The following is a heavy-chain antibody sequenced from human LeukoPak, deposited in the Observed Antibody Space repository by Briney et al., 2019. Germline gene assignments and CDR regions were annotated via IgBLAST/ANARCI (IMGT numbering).Heavy chain of an antibody. J-gene: IGHJ4*02. CDR3: ARGGYSSSPYYFDY. CDR2: IYYSGST. CDR1: GGSISSYY. V-gene: IGHV4-59*01. D-gene: IGHD6-6*01. Sequence: PSETLSLTCTVSGGSISSYYWSWIRQPPGKGLEWIGYIYYSGSTNYNPSLKSRVTISVDTSKNQFSLKLSSVTAADTAVYYCARGGYSSSPYYFDYWGQGTLVTVSS.